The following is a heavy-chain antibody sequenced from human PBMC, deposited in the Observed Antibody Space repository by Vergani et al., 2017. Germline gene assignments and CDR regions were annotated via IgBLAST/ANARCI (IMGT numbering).Heavy chain of an antibody. D-gene: IGHD5-24*01. Sequence: EVLLVESGGDLVQPGGSLRLSCEASGFNFQIYWMGWVRQTAEKGLEWVANIKQDGSEDYYVDSVKGRFTITRDNAKKFIYLQMNSLRADDTAVYYCVXGGLATIYNWFDPWGKGTRVTVSS. J-gene: IGHJ5*01. CDR1: GFNFQIYW. CDR2: IKQDGSED. V-gene: IGHV3-7*01. CDR3: VXGGLATIYNWFDP.